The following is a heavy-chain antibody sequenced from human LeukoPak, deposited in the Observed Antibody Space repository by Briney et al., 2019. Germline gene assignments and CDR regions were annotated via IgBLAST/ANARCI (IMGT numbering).Heavy chain of an antibody. CDR2: VSSSGETT. D-gene: IGHD3-10*02. V-gene: IGHV3-23*01. CDR1: GFSFSTYG. CDR3: AELGITMIGGV. Sequence: GGSLRLSCVGPGFSFSTYGMTWVRQAPGKGLEWVSSVSSSGETTYYADSVKGRFTISRDNSKSTLYLQMNSLRAEDTAVYYCAELGITMIGGVWGKGTTVTISS. J-gene: IGHJ6*04.